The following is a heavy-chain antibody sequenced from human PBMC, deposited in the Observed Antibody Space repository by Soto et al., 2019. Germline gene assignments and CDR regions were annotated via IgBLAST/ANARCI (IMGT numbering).Heavy chain of an antibody. Sequence: GASVKVSCKTSGYTFTYFDIDWVRQATGQGLEWVGWMHPDSGNSGFTQRFQGRVSMARNASMSTAYMEIPSLTSAATAIDYCARAYHSVSEFWGQGTLVTVS. V-gene: IGHV1-8*01. D-gene: IGHD2-2*01. CDR2: MHPDSGNS. CDR3: ARAYHSVSEF. J-gene: IGHJ4*02. CDR1: GYTFTYFD.